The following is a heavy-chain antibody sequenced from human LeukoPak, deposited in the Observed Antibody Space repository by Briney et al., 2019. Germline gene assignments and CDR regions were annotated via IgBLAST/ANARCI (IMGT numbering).Heavy chain of an antibody. CDR2: INHSGST. CDR1: GGSFSGYY. CDR3: ARVKPRGSYDY. J-gene: IGHJ4*02. D-gene: IGHD5-18*01. V-gene: IGHV4-34*01. Sequence: SETLSLTCAVYGGSFSGYYWSWIRQPPGKGLEWIGEINHSGSTNCNPSLKSRVTISVDTSKNQFSLKLSSVTAADTAVYYCARVKPRGSYDYWGQGTLVTVSS.